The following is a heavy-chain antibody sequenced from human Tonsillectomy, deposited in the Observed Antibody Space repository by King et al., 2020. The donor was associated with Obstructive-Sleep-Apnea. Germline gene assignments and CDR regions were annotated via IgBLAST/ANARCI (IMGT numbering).Heavy chain of an antibody. CDR1: GDSVSSDKTS. V-gene: IGHV6-1*01. Sequence: VQLQQSGPGLVKPSQTLSLTCALSGDSVSSDKTSWNWFRQSPSRGLEWLGHTYYRSEWYEHYAVSVKSRITINADTSKNQFSLHLNSVTPEDTAVYYCARDAYDGSSGTNDGFDIWSQGTMVTVSS. D-gene: IGHD6-6*01. CDR2: TYYRSEWYE. CDR3: ARDAYDGSSGTNDGFDI. J-gene: IGHJ3*02.